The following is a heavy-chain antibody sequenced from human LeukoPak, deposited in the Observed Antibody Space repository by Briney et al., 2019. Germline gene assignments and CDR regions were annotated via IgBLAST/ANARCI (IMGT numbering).Heavy chain of an antibody. CDR2: IYPGDSDT. CDR1: GYSFTSYW. Sequence: GESLKISCKGSGYSFTSYWIGWVRQMPGKGLEWMGIIYPGDSDTRYSPSFQGQVTISADKSISTAYLQWSGLKASDTAMYYCASSARSSPYYMDVWGKGTTVTVSS. D-gene: IGHD6-19*01. J-gene: IGHJ6*03. CDR3: ASSARSSPYYMDV. V-gene: IGHV5-51*01.